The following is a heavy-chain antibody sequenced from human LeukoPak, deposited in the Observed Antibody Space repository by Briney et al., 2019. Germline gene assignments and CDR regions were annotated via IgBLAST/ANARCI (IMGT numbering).Heavy chain of an antibody. V-gene: IGHV3-7*01. CDR2: IREDGSEK. CDR1: GFTFGDYS. J-gene: IGHJ3*02. Sequence: GGSLRLSCTASGFTFGDYSMSWVRQAPGKGLEWVANIREDGSEKYYVDSVKGRFTISRDNAKNSLYLQMNSLRAEDTAVFYCARDWRSVVRGRVTQGGGFDIWGQGTKVTVSS. D-gene: IGHD3-10*01. CDR3: ARDWRSVVRGRVTQGGGFDI.